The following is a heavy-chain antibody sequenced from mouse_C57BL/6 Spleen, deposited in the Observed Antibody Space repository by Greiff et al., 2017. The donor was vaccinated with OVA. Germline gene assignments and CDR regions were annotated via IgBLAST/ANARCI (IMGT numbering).Heavy chain of an antibody. CDR1: GYAFSSYW. D-gene: IGHD1-1*01. CDR2: IYPGDGDT. CDR3: AIYYGSSYWYFDV. V-gene: IGHV1-80*01. Sequence: LEESGAELVKPGASVKISCKASGYAFSSYWMNWVKQRPGKGLEWIGQIYPGDGDTNYNGKFKGKATLTADKSSSTAYMQLSSLTSEDSAVYFCAIYYGSSYWYFDVWGTGTTVTVSS. J-gene: IGHJ1*03.